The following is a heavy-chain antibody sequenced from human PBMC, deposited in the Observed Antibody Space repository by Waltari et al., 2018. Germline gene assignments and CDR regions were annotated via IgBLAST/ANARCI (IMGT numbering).Heavy chain of an antibody. CDR1: GYTFTKYS. D-gene: IGHD3-3*01. V-gene: IGHV1-3*01. CDR3: AKTQYDFWSAYFDY. CDR2: IHGGNGNT. J-gene: IGHJ4*02. Sequence: QVYLVQSGAEVKKPGASVKVSCKASGYTFTKYSMHWVRQAPGQGLEGMGWIHGGNGNTKYSKKFQDRLTISKDTSATTVYMELSSLTSEDTAVYYCAKTQYDFWSAYFDYWGQGTLVTVS.